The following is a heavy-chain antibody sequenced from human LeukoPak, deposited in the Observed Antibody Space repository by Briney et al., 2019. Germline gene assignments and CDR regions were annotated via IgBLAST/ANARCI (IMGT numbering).Heavy chain of an antibody. CDR3: TKGGATGSRYNFDY. J-gene: IGHJ4*02. CDR2: ILDDGRTE. Sequence: GGSLRLSCAASGFTFSSHGMHWVRQAPGKGLEWVAVILDDGRTEYYADSVKGRFTISRDDSKNTVSLQMNSLRDDDTAVFYCTKGGATGSRYNFDYWGQGTLVTVSS. D-gene: IGHD2-15*01. V-gene: IGHV3-30*18. CDR1: GFTFSSHG.